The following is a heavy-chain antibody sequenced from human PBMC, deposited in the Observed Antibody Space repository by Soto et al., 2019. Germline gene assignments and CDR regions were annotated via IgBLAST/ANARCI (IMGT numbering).Heavy chain of an antibody. CDR2: ISLSGSQI. D-gene: IGHD2-21*01. Sequence: EVQLVESGGGLVKPGGSVRLSCVASGLMYSSYSMSWVRQAPGKGLGWVAFISLSGSQINYAASVEGRFTISRDNAKNALYLQMNTVRVEDTAIYYCARVISCGGGPCSSVHQYYGMDVWGPGTKVTVSS. V-gene: IGHV3-21*01. J-gene: IGHJ6*02. CDR1: GLMYSSYS. CDR3: ARVISCGGGPCSSVHQYYGMDV.